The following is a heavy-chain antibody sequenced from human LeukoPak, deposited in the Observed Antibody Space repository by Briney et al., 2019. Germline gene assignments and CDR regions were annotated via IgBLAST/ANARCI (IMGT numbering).Heavy chain of an antibody. J-gene: IGHJ6*03. Sequence: SGGSLRLSCAASGFTFSAYAMTWVRQAPGKGLEWVSVIFNSGTSTYYADSVKGRFTISRDNSKNTLYLQMNSLRAEDTAVHYCAKAPAGRWLDRGYHYYYYMDVWGKGTTVTVSS. CDR2: IFNSGTST. CDR3: AKAPAGRWLDRGYHYYYYMDV. CDR1: GFTFSAYA. D-gene: IGHD6-19*01. V-gene: IGHV3-23*05.